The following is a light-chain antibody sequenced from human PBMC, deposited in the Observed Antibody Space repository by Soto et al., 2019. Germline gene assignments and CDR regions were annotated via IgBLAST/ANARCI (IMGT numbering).Light chain of an antibody. J-gene: IGLJ2*01. CDR3: GTWESRLRAVV. CDR1: TANIGDNY. CDR2: DND. Sequence: QPVLTQPPAVSAAPGQRLTISFAGTTANIGDNYVSWYQQVPGAAPKLLMYDNDKRPSRVPGRYSGSKSGTSATLGITGLQTGDEADYYCGTWESRLRAVVFGVGTKVTVL. V-gene: IGLV1-51*01.